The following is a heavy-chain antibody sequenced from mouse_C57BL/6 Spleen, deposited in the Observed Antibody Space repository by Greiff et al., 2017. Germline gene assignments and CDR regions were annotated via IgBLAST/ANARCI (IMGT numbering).Heavy chain of an antibody. D-gene: IGHD1-1*01. Sequence: EVQGVESGGGLVKPGGSLKLSCAASGFTFSSYAMSWVRQTPEKRLEWVATISDGGSYTYYPDNVKGRFTISRDNAKNNLYLQVSHLKSEDTAMYYCARDGYGSSYYFDYWGQGTTLTVSS. V-gene: IGHV5-4*01. J-gene: IGHJ2*01. CDR2: ISDGGSYT. CDR1: GFTFSSYA. CDR3: ARDGYGSSYYFDY.